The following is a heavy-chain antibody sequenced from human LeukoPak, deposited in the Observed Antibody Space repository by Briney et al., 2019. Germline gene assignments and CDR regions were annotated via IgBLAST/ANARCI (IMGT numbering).Heavy chain of an antibody. J-gene: IGHJ4*02. CDR3: ARLGGYHDPPDY. CDR1: GGSISSPTHY. V-gene: IGHV4-39*01. CDR2: IHYSGST. D-gene: IGHD3-16*02. Sequence: SETLSLTCTVSGGSISSPTHYWAWIRQPPGQELEWIKTIHYSGSTYDNPSLKSRFNMSVDTSKNQFFLKLSSVTAADTAVYYCARLGGYHDPPDYWGQGTLVTVSS.